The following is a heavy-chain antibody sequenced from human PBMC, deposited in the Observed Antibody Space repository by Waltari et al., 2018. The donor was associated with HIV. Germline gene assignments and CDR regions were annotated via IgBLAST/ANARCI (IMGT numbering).Heavy chain of an antibody. CDR3: ARDPAAGRVNGPYYYGLDV. J-gene: IGHJ6*02. D-gene: IGHD2-8*01. CDR2: ISSDGST. CDR1: GFLVSSNY. V-gene: IGHV3-66*01. Sequence: EVQLVESGGGSVQTGKSLSLSCAASGFLVSSNYMSWVRQAPGNGLDWVSVISSDGSTNYADSVKGRFTISREKSTNALYLQMSSLKVEDTAVYYCARDPAAGRVNGPYYYGLDVWGRGTTVTVSS.